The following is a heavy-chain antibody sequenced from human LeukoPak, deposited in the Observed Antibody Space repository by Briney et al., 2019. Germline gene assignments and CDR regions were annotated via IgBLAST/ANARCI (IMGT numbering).Heavy chain of an antibody. CDR3: ARGRYSGSYSPFDY. D-gene: IGHD1-26*01. J-gene: IGHJ4*02. V-gene: IGHV1-3*01. Sequence: KSQGRVTITRDTSASTAYMELSSLRSEDTAVYYCARGRYSGSYSPFDYWGQGTLVTVSS.